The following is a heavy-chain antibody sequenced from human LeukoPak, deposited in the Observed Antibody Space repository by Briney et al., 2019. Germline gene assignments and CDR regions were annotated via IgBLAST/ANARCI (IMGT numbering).Heavy chain of an antibody. CDR3: ARGGANCSGGRCPLNWFDP. CDR1: RYTFTNYG. J-gene: IGHJ5*02. Sequence: ASVKVSCKASRYTFTNYGITWVRQAPGQGLEWMGWISAYNGNTNYAQKLQGRVTMTIDKTTSTAYMELRSLRSDDTAVYYCARGGANCSGGRCPLNWFDPWGQGTPVTVSS. D-gene: IGHD2-15*01. V-gene: IGHV1-18*01. CDR2: ISAYNGNT.